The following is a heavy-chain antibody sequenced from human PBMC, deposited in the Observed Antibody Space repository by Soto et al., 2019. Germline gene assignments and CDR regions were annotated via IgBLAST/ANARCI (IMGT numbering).Heavy chain of an antibody. CDR2: INPSGGST. D-gene: IGHD5-18*01. V-gene: IGHV1-46*03. Sequence: ASVKVSCKASGYTFTSYYMHWVRQAPGQRLEWMGIINPSGGSTSYAQKFQGRVTMTRDTSTSTVYMELSSLRSEDTAVYYCASSYGLGAFDIWGQGTMVTVSS. CDR3: ASSYGLGAFDI. CDR1: GYTFTSYY. J-gene: IGHJ3*02.